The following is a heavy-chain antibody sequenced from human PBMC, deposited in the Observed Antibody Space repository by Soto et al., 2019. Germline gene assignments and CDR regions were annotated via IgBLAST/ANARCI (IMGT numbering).Heavy chain of an antibody. D-gene: IGHD2-15*01. CDR1: GFNFGGHA. J-gene: IGHJ4*02. V-gene: IGHV3-23*01. CDR3: AKSPPRILGYFDS. CDR2: LSVSGNTT. Sequence: PGGSLRLSCAASGFNFGGHAMTWVRQAPGKGLEWISSLSVSGNTTYYADSARGRFTISRDNSKNMLYLHMDSLKVDDTALYFCAKSPPRILGYFDSWGQGALVTVSS.